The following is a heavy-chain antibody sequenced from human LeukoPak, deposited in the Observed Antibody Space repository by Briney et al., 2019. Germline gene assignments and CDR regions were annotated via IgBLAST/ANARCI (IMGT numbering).Heavy chain of an antibody. CDR3: AKDGVWGSYRYGHY. CDR2: IRYDGSNK. CDR1: GFTFSSYG. Sequence: GGSLRLSCAASGFTFSSYGMHWVRQAPGKGLEWVAFIRYDGSNKYYADSVKGRFTISRDNSKNTLYLQMNSLRAEDTAVYYCAKDGVWGSYRYGHYWGQGTLVTVPS. J-gene: IGHJ4*02. D-gene: IGHD3-16*02. V-gene: IGHV3-30*02.